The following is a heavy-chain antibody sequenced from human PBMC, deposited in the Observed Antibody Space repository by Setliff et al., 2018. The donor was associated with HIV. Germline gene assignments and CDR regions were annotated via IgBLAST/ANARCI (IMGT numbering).Heavy chain of an antibody. CDR1: GGSISSHY. CDR2: IYYSGST. Sequence: TLSLTCPVSGGSISSHYWSWIRQHPGKGLEWIGSIYYSGSTNYNPSLKSRVTISVDTSKNQFSLKLSSVTAADTAVYYCARDSRWLQFPYFDSWGQGTPVTVSS. J-gene: IGHJ4*01. CDR3: ARDSRWLQFPYFDS. V-gene: IGHV4-59*11. D-gene: IGHD5-12*01.